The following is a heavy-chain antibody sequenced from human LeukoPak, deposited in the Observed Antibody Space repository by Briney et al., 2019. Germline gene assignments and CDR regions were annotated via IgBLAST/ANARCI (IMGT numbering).Heavy chain of an antibody. J-gene: IGHJ4*02. CDR3: ARIVGATSSDF. Sequence: PSETLSLTCAVYGGSFSGYYWSWIRQPPGKGLEWIGEINHSGSTNYNPSLKSRVTISVDTSKNQFSLKLSSVTAADTAVYYCARIVGATSSDFWGQGTLVTVSS. V-gene: IGHV4-34*01. D-gene: IGHD1-26*01. CDR2: INHSGST. CDR1: GGSFSGYY.